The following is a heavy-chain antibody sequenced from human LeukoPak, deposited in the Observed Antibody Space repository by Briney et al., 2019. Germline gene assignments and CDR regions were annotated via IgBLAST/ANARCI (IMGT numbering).Heavy chain of an antibody. J-gene: IGHJ5*02. CDR2: INPTGGST. D-gene: IGHD1-26*01. Sequence: ASVKVSCKASGYTFTDYYMHWLRQAPGQGLEWMGLINPTGGSTGYAQKFQGRVTMTRDMSTSTDYMELSSLRSEDTAIYYCARDNSVGDNAWWFDPWGQGTLVTVSS. CDR3: ARDNSVGDNAWWFDP. V-gene: IGHV1-46*01. CDR1: GYTFTDYY.